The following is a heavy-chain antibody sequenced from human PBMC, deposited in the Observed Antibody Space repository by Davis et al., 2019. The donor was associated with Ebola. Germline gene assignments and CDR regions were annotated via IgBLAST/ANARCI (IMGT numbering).Heavy chain of an antibody. V-gene: IGHV6-1*01. Sequence: HSQTLSLTCAISGDSVSSNSAAWNWIRQSPSRGLEWLGRTYYRSKWYNDYAVSVKSRITINPDTSKNQFSLQLNSVTPEDTAVYYCARGGGGSYPTYYYYYYMDVWGKGTTVTVSS. CDR2: TYYRSKWYN. J-gene: IGHJ6*03. CDR3: ARGGGGSYPTYYYYYYMDV. D-gene: IGHD1-26*01. CDR1: GDSVSSNSAA.